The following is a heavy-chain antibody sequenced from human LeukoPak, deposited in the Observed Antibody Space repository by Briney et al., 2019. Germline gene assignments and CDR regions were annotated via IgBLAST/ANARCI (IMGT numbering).Heavy chain of an antibody. D-gene: IGHD6-13*01. CDR2: ISGSGGST. J-gene: IGHJ4*02. CDR1: GFTFSSYA. Sequence: GGSLRLSCAVSGFTFSSYAMSWVRQAPGKGLEWVSAISGSGGSTYYADSVKGRFTISRDNSKNTLYLQMNSLRAEDTAVYYCAKTPSSSSWYGLYWGQGTLVTVSS. V-gene: IGHV3-23*01. CDR3: AKTPSSSSWYGLY.